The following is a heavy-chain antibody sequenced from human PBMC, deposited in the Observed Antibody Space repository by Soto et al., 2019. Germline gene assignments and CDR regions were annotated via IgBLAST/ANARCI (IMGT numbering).Heavy chain of an antibody. V-gene: IGHV3-30-3*01. CDR3: ATCTSTSCHLGSDY. CDR1: GFIFSNYA. D-gene: IGHD2-2*01. CDR2: ISYDGNNN. Sequence: QVQLVESGGGVVQPGRSLRLSCAASGFIFSNYAMNWVRQAPGKGLEWVALISYDGNNNYYTDSVKGRFTISRDNSKSALYLQMNNLRPEDTAVYYCATCTSTSCHLGSDYWGQGTLVTVSS. J-gene: IGHJ4*02.